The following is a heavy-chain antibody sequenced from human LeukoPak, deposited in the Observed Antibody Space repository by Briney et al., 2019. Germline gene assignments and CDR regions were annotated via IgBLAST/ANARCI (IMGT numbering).Heavy chain of an antibody. D-gene: IGHD3-3*01. CDR2: INTNTGTR. CDR3: ARELITIFGVVSYYYGMDV. J-gene: IGHJ6*02. V-gene: IGHV1-46*01. CDR1: GYTFTNYH. Sequence: ASVKVSCKTSGYTFTNYHIHWVRQAPGQGPEWMGIINTNTGTRTNAQRLQGRITMTRDTSTSSAYMELSSLRSEDTAVYYCARELITIFGVVSYYYGMDVWGQGTTVTVSS.